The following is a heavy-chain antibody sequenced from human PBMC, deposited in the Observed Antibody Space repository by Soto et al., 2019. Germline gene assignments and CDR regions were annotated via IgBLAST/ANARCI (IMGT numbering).Heavy chain of an antibody. J-gene: IGHJ4*02. CDR2: ISGSGGST. CDR1: GFTFSSDA. Sequence: HPGGSLRLCCADSGFTFSSDARSWVRQAPGKGLEWVSAISGSGGSTYYADSVKGRFTISRDNSKNTLYLQMNSLRAEDTAVYYCAKERTRSGSGDFDYCGQGTLVTVSS. CDR3: AKERTRSGSGDFDY. V-gene: IGHV3-23*01. D-gene: IGHD6-19*01.